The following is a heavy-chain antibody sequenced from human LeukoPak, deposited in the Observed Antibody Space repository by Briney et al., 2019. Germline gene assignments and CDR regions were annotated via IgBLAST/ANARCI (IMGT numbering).Heavy chain of an antibody. V-gene: IGHV3-23*01. CDR2: ISGSGGST. J-gene: IGHJ4*01. CDR3: ARVIRAAPGKGYFDY. CDR1: GFIFSTYA. Sequence: GGSLRLSCATSGFIFSTYALSWVRQAPGKGLEWASSISGSGGSTYHADSVKGRFTISRDSSKNTLYLQMNSLRAEDTAVYYCARVIRAAPGKGYFDYWGQEPWSPSPQ. D-gene: IGHD6-13*01.